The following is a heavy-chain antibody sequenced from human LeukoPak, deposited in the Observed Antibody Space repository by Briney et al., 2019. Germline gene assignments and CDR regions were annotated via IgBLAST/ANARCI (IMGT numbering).Heavy chain of an antibody. D-gene: IGHD1-1*01. CDR3: ARVLLERPGVDSFDM. Sequence: GGSLRLSCAASEFSLSSYSMDWVRQAPGKGLEWVSHINSGSSTIYYADSVKGRFTISRDNAGNSLYLHMNSLRAEDTAVYYCARVLLERPGVDSFDMWGQGTMVTVSS. V-gene: IGHV3-48*01. CDR1: EFSLSSYS. J-gene: IGHJ3*02. CDR2: INSGSSTI.